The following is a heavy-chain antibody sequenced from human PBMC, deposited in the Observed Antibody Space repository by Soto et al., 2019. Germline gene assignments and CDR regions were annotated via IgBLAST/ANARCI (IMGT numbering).Heavy chain of an antibody. CDR3: ATGRTTVVKYYFVY. CDR1: GYTLTELS. Sequence: GASVKVSCKVSGYTLTELSMHWVRQAPGKGLEWMGGFDPEDGETIYAQKFQGRVAMTEDTSTDTAYMELSSLRSEDTAVYYCATGRTTVVKYYFVYWGQGTLVTVSS. V-gene: IGHV1-24*01. D-gene: IGHD4-17*01. CDR2: FDPEDGET. J-gene: IGHJ4*02.